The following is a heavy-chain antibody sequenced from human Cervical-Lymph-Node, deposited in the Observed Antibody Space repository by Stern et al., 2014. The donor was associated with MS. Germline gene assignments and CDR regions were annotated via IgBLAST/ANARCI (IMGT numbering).Heavy chain of an antibody. Sequence: QVQLEQSGAEVKKPGASVKVSCKASGYTFTSYAMHWVCQAPGQRLEWMGWINAGNGNTKYSQKFQGRVTITRDTSASTAYMELSSLRSEDTAVYYCARDYGDYSWFDPWGQGTLVTVSS. V-gene: IGHV1-3*01. CDR3: ARDYGDYSWFDP. D-gene: IGHD4-17*01. CDR1: GYTFTSYA. CDR2: INAGNGNT. J-gene: IGHJ5*02.